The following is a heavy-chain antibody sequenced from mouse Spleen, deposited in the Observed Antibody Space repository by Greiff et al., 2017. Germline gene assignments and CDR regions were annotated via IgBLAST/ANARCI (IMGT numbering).Heavy chain of an antibody. CDR2: IYPRSGNT. V-gene: IGHV1-81*01. CDR1: GYTFTSYG. D-gene: IGHD2-4*01. Sequence: QVQLKESGAELARPGASVKLSCKASGYTFTSYGISWVKQRTGQGLEWIGEIYPRSGNTYYNEKFKGKATLTADKSSSTAYMELRSLTSEDSAVYFCARKGYDYDEAWFAYWGQGTLVTVSA. J-gene: IGHJ3*01. CDR3: ARKGYDYDEAWFAY.